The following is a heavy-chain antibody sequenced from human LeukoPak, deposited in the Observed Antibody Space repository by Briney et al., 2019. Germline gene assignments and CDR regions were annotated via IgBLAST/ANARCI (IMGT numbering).Heavy chain of an antibody. CDR1: GVSISSSEW. CDR3: GKTDIYFNPIDY. Sequence: SGTLSLTCAVSGVSISSSEWWIWVRQPPGQGLEWIGEIHRDGRTRYNPSLKSRVTMSMDYSKNQFSLSVTSVTAADTAIYYCGKTDIYFNPIDYWGPGSLVTVSS. J-gene: IGHJ4*02. V-gene: IGHV4-4*02. CDR2: IHRDGRT. D-gene: IGHD3-9*01.